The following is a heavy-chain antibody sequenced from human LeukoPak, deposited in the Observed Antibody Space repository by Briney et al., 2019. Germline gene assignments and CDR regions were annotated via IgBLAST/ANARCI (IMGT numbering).Heavy chain of an antibody. CDR1: GFTVSSNY. D-gene: IGHD5-18*01. Sequence: GGSLRLSCAVSGFTVSSNYMTWVRQAPGKGLEWVSVIYGGGSIYYADSVKGRFTISRDISKNMVDLQLNSLRAEDTAVYYCASGKETSMAQGYWGQGTLVTVSS. V-gene: IGHV3-53*01. CDR3: ASGKETSMAQGY. J-gene: IGHJ4*02. CDR2: IYGGGSI.